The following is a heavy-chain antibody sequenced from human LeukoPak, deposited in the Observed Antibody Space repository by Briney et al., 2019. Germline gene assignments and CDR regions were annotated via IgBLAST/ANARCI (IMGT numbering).Heavy chain of an antibody. CDR1: GGSFSGYY. CDR2: INHSGST. V-gene: IGHV4-34*01. CDR3: ARGIYCSSTSCYRVYGMDV. D-gene: IGHD2-2*01. Sequence: PSETLSLTCAVYGGSFSGYYWSWIRQPPGKGLEWIGEINHSGSTNYNPSLKSRVTISVDTSKNQFSLKLSSVTAADTAVYYCARGIYCSSTSCYRVYGMDVWGQGTTVTVSS. J-gene: IGHJ6*02.